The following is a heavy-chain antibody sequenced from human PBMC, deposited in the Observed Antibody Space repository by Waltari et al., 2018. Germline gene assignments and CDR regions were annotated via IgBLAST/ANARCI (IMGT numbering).Heavy chain of an antibody. J-gene: IGHJ6*02. D-gene: IGHD3-10*01. Sequence: FIHYWMNWARQVPGEGLVWLSRSTPDGNTVVYADSVKGRFTTSRDNAKNTLYLQMNSLRDDDTAVYYCARSGFMDVWGQGTTVTVSS. CDR3: ARSGFMDV. CDR1: FIHYW. CDR2: STPDGNTV. V-gene: IGHV3-74*01.